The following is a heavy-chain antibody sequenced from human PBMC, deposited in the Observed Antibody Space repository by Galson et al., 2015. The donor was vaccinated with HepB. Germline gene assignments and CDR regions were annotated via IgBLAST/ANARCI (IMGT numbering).Heavy chain of an antibody. Sequence: QSGAEVKKPGGSLKISCKGSGYSFNSYWIGWVRQMPGKGLEWLGIIYPVDSETRYSPSFRGQITISADKSINTAHLQWSSLKASDTAMYYCVRRCSGCSLPDYWGQGTLVTVSP. CDR3: VRRCSGCSLPDY. J-gene: IGHJ4*02. V-gene: IGHV5-51*03. CDR1: GYSFNSYW. D-gene: IGHD6-19*01. CDR2: IYPVDSET.